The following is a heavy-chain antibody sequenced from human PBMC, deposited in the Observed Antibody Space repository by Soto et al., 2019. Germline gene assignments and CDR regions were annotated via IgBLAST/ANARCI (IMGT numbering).Heavy chain of an antibody. D-gene: IGHD3-10*01. CDR1: GFTFSSYS. CDR2: ISSSSSYI. Sequence: PGGSLRLSCAASGFTFSSYSMNWVRQAPGKGLEWVSSISSSSSYIYYADSVKGRFTISRDNAKNSLYLQMNSLRAEDTAVYYRARDPDLGSTFDIWGQGTMVTVSS. CDR3: ARDPDLGSTFDI. J-gene: IGHJ3*02. V-gene: IGHV3-21*01.